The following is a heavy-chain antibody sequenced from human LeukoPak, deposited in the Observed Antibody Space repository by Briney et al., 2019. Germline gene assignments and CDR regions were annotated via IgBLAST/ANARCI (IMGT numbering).Heavy chain of an antibody. D-gene: IGHD3-22*01. CDR3: ARSAGYDSSGHDYYYYGMDV. CDR1: GGTFSSYT. V-gene: IGHV1-69*02. CDR2: IIPILGIA. J-gene: IGHJ6*02. Sequence: SVKVSCKASGGTFSSYTISWVRQAPGQGLEWMGRIIPILGIANYAQKFQGRVTITADKSTSTAYMELSSLRSEDTAVYYCARSAGYDSSGHDYYYYGMDVWGQGTTATVSS.